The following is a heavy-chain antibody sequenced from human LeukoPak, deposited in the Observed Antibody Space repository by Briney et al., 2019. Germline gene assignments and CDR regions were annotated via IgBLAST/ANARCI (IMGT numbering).Heavy chain of an antibody. J-gene: IGHJ6*02. Sequence: SETLSLTCTVSGGSVSSGSYYWSWIRQPPGKGLEWIGYIYYSGSTYYNPSLKSRVTISVDTSKNQFSLKLSSVTAADTAVYYCARIGSSGYYYYYGMDVWGQGTTVTVSS. V-gene: IGHV4-61*01. CDR3: ARIGSSGYYYYYGMDV. CDR2: IYYSGST. D-gene: IGHD3-22*01. CDR1: GGSVSSGSYY.